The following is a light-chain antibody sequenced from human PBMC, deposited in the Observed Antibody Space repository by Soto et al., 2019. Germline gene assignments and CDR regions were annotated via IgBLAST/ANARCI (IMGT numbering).Light chain of an antibody. V-gene: IGKV1-5*01. CDR3: QQYNSYSGT. CDR2: DAS. J-gene: IGKJ1*01. CDR1: QNIGSW. Sequence: DIQMTQSPSTLSASVGDRVTITCRASQNIGSWLAWYQQKPGSAPKLLISDASSLESGVPSRFSGGGTGTDFTRTISSRQPDDFATYYCQQYNSYSGTVGQGTKVE.